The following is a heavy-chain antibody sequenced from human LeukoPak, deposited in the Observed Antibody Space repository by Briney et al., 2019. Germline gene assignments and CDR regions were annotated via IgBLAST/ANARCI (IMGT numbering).Heavy chain of an antibody. D-gene: IGHD3-16*01. CDR1: GFTFSTFN. V-gene: IGHV3-21*01. CDR3: ASAQLRLGEFADY. CDR2: ISSSGSYI. J-gene: IGHJ4*02. Sequence: GGSLRLSCAASGFTFSTFNMHWVRQAPGKGLEWVSSISSSGSYIYYVDSVKGRFTISRDNAKTSLFLQMNSLRAEDTAGYYCASAQLRLGEFADYWGQGTQVTGSS.